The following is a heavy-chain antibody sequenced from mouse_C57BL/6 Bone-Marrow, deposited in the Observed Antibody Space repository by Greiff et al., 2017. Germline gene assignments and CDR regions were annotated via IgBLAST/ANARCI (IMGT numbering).Heavy chain of an antibody. Sequence: VQLQESGPELVKPGASVKISCKASGYAFSSSWMNWVKQRPGKGLEWIGRIYPGDGDTNYNGKFKGKATLTADKSSSTAYMQLSSLTSDDSAVYFCARSLLLRGFAYWGQGTLVTVSA. D-gene: IGHD1-1*01. J-gene: IGHJ3*01. CDR2: IYPGDGDT. CDR1: GYAFSSSW. CDR3: ARSLLLRGFAY. V-gene: IGHV1-82*01.